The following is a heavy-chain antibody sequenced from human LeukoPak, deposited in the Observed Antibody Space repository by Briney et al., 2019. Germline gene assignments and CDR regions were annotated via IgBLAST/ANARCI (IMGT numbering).Heavy chain of an antibody. Sequence: PGRSLRRYCAASGVTFSSYEMNWVRQAPGKGLQWVSYISNSGSTIYYADSVKGRFTISRDNAKNSLYLQMNRLGAEDTAVYYCARDSVKYYYGSGSYYGAFDIWGQGTMVTVSS. D-gene: IGHD3-10*01. CDR1: GVTFSSYE. CDR2: ISNSGSTI. V-gene: IGHV3-48*03. J-gene: IGHJ3*02. CDR3: ARDSVKYYYGSGSYYGAFDI.